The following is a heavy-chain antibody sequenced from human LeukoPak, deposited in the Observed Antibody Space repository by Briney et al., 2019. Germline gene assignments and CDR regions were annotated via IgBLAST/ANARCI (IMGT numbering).Heavy chain of an antibody. Sequence: GGSLRLSCAASGFTFSNYEINWVRQAPGRGLEWISYISGSGTSIYHANSVKGRFTISRDNAKNSVYLQMNSLRAKDTAVYYCARETYYGSGSYSDFALDYWGQGTLVTVSS. D-gene: IGHD3-10*01. CDR3: ARETYYGSGSYSDFALDY. CDR2: ISGSGTSI. V-gene: IGHV3-48*03. J-gene: IGHJ4*02. CDR1: GFTFSNYE.